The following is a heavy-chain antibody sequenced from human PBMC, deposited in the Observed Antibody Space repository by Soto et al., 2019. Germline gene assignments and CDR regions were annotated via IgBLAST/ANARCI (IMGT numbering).Heavy chain of an antibody. Sequence: SETLSLTCTVSGGSISSSSYYWGWIRQPPGKGLEWIGSIYYSGSTYYNPSLKSRVTISVDTSKNQFSLKLSSVTAADTAVYYCARHQDSGSHWGLYWFDPWGQGTLVAVSS. D-gene: IGHD1-26*01. J-gene: IGHJ5*02. V-gene: IGHV4-39*01. CDR2: IYYSGST. CDR3: ARHQDSGSHWGLYWFDP. CDR1: GGSISSSSYY.